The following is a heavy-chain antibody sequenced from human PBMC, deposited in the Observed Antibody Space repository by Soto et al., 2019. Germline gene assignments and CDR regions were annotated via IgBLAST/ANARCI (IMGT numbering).Heavy chain of an antibody. CDR3: ARAAGAVPAAAGMDV. Sequence: TMPLTYTVAGGDIISPGDSRNWIRKPPGKGLEWIGYIYFVGSTYYNPSLKSRVPIDRSDTQFPLKLYSVTAADTAVYYGARAAGAVPAAAGMDVWGQGTTVPVS. CDR2: IYFVGST. V-gene: IGHV4-30-2*01. D-gene: IGHD2-2*01. J-gene: IGHJ6*02. CDR1: GGDIISPGDS.